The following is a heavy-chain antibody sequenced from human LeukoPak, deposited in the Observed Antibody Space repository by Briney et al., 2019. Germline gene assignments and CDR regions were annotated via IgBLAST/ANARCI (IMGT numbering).Heavy chain of an antibody. V-gene: IGHV3-30*03. CDR2: ISYDGSNK. Sequence: GGSLRLSCAASGFTFSSYGMHWVRQAPGKGLEWVAVISYDGSNKYYADSVKGRFTISRDNSKNTLYLQMNSLRAEDTAVYYCARSIGGQNTRENYYYMDVWGKGTTVTVSS. J-gene: IGHJ6*03. CDR3: ARSIGGQNTRENYYYMDV. D-gene: IGHD3-16*01. CDR1: GFTFSSYG.